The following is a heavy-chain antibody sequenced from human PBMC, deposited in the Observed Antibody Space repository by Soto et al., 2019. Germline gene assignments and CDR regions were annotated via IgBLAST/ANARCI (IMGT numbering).Heavy chain of an antibody. J-gene: IGHJ1*01. V-gene: IGHV4-31*03. D-gene: IGHD5-18*01. CDR3: ARGTGLSYTYGIDD. Sequence: LSLTCTVSGASVDSAGYFWTWIRQRPGKGLEWIGHINYSGSTDHTPSLRSRLMVSIDTSKNQFSLKLNSVTAADTAIYYCARGTGLSYTYGIDDWGQGTLVTVSS. CDR1: GASVDSAGYF. CDR2: INYSGST.